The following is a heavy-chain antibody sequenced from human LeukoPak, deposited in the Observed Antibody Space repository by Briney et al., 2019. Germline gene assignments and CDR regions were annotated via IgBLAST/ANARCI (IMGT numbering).Heavy chain of an antibody. CDR3: AAMAYYYYMDV. Sequence: GASVKVSCKASGFTFRTSAIQWMRQARGQRPEWIGWIVVGTGNTTYAQRFQGRVTITRDMSTNTAYMELSALRSEDTAVYYCAAMAYYYYMDVWGEGTTVTVSS. CDR1: GFTFRTSA. D-gene: IGHD5-24*01. CDR2: IVVGTGNT. J-gene: IGHJ6*03. V-gene: IGHV1-58*02.